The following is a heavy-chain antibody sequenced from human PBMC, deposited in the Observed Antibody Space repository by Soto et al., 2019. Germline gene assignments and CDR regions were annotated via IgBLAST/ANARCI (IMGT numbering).Heavy chain of an antibody. CDR2: VFPDDPDV. J-gene: IGHJ6*02. Sequence: GESLKISCKGSGYSFTRYWIGWVRQMPGKGLELMGIVFPDDPDVRYSPSFQGQATISADKSINTAYLQWSALKASDTAMYYCARHLTGDLGRGMDVWGQGTTVTVSS. CDR1: GYSFTRYW. CDR3: ARHLTGDLGRGMDV. D-gene: IGHD7-27*01. V-gene: IGHV5-51*01.